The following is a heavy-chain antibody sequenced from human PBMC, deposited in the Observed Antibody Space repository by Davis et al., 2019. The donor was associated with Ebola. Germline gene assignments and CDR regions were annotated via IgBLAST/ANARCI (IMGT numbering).Heavy chain of an antibody. CDR1: GGSISSYY. Sequence: PSETLSLTCTVSGGSISSYYWSWIRQPAGKGLEWIGRIYTSGSTNYNPSLKSRVTMSVDTSKNQFSLRLSSVTAADTAVYYCARVIAAAGVYYFDYWGQGTLVTVSS. CDR2: IYTSGST. J-gene: IGHJ4*02. V-gene: IGHV4-4*07. CDR3: ARVIAAAGVYYFDY. D-gene: IGHD6-13*01.